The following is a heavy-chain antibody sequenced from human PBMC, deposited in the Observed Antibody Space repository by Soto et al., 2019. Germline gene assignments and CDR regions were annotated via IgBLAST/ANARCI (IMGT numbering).Heavy chain of an antibody. D-gene: IGHD3-16*02. CDR1: GYTFTSYA. CDR3: ARDGGDYDYVWGSYRSEQYTGWFDP. V-gene: IGHV1-3*01. CDR2: INAGNGNT. J-gene: IGHJ5*02. Sequence: QVQLVQSGAEVKKPGASVKVSCKASGYTFTSYAMHWVRQAPGQRLEWMGWINAGNGNTKYSQKFQGRVTITRDTAASTAYMELSSLRFEDTAVYYCARDGGDYDYVWGSYRSEQYTGWFDPWGQGTLVTVSS.